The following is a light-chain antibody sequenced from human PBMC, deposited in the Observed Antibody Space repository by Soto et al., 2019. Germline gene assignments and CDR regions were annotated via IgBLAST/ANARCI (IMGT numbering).Light chain of an antibody. V-gene: IGKV1-8*01. Sequence: IQVTQSPSSLSASVGDRVTITCRASQGISSYLAWYQQKPGKAPKLLIYAASTLQSGVPSRFSGSGSGTDFTLTISCLQSEDFATYYCQQYYSYPRTFGQGTKVDIK. CDR2: AAS. CDR1: QGISSY. J-gene: IGKJ1*01. CDR3: QQYYSYPRT.